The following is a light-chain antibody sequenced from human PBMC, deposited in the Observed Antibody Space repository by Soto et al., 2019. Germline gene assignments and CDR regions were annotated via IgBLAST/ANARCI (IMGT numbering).Light chain of an antibody. V-gene: IGKV3-20*01. Sequence: EIVLTQSPGTLSLSPGERATLSCRASQSVSNSYLAWYHHKPGQAPRLLIYGASSRVTGIPDRFSGSGSGTDFTLTISRLEPEDFAVYYYQQYGSSPWTFGQGTKVEIK. CDR2: GAS. CDR1: QSVSNSY. CDR3: QQYGSSPWT. J-gene: IGKJ1*01.